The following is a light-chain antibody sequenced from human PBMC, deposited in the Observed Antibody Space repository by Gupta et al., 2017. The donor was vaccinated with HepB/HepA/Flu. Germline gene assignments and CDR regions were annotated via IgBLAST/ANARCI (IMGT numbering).Light chain of an antibody. J-gene: IGLJ1*01. Sequence: SYERTPRPSVSVSPGQTASITCSGDKLGDKYACWYQQKPGQSPVVVIYQDSRRPSGIPERFSGSTAGNTATLTISGTQAMDEADYYCQAWDSSTPVVFGCGTKITVL. CDR3: QAWDSSTPVV. CDR2: QDS. V-gene: IGLV3-1*01. CDR1: KLGDKY.